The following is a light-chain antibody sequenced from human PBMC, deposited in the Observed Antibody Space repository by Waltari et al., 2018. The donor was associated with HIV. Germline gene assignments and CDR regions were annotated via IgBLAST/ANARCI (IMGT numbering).Light chain of an antibody. CDR2: DDS. V-gene: IGLV3-21*02. CDR1: NIGSTR. J-gene: IGLJ1*01. Sequence: SYVLTQSPSVSVAPGQTARIICGGNNIGSTRVHWYQQRPGQAPVLVVYDDSDRPSGIPERFSGSNSGNTATLTISRVEAGDEADYYCQVWDSSSDHYVFGTGTKVTVL. CDR3: QVWDSSSDHYV.